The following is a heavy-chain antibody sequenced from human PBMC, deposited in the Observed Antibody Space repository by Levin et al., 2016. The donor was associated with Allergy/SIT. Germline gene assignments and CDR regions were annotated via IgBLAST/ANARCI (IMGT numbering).Heavy chain of an antibody. V-gene: IGHV4-59*13. D-gene: IGHD6-13*01. Sequence: SETLSLTCTVSGGSISSYYWSWIRQPPGKGLEWIGYIYYSGSTNYNPSLKSRVTISVDTSKNQFSLKLSSVTAADTAVYYCARASAAADNWFDPWGQGTLVTVSS. CDR2: IYYSGST. J-gene: IGHJ5*02. CDR3: ARASAAADNWFDP. CDR1: GGSISSYY.